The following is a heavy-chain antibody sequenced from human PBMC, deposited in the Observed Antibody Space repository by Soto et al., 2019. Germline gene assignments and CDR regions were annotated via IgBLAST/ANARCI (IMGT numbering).Heavy chain of an antibody. J-gene: IGHJ6*02. CDR2: IYYSGST. D-gene: IGHD3-9*01. CDR1: GGSISSGGYY. CDR3: ARYKRRYYDILTGYYTFEDYYGMDV. V-gene: IGHV4-31*03. Sequence: SDTLSLTCTVSGGSISSGGYYWSWIRQHPGKGLEWIGYIYYSGSTYYNPSLKSRVTISVDTSKNQFSLKLSSVTAADTAVYYCARYKRRYYDILTGYYTFEDYYGMDVWGQGTTVTVSS.